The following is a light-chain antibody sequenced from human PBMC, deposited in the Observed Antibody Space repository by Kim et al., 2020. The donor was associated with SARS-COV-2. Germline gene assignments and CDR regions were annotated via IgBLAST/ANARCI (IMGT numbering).Light chain of an antibody. CDR1: SLRSYY. V-gene: IGLV3-19*01. CDR2: GKN. Sequence: SSELTQDPAVSAALGQTVRITCQGDSLRSYYASWYQQKPGQAPVLVIYGKNNRPSGIPDRFSGSSSGNTASLTITGAQAEDEADYYCNSRDSSGNHLPWV. CDR3: NSRDSSGNHLPWV. J-gene: IGLJ3*02.